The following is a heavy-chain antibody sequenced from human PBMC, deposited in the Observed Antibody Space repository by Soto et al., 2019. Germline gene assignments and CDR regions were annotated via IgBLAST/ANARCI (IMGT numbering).Heavy chain of an antibody. Sequence: GESLKISCKGSGYSFTSYWTSWVRQMPGKGLEWMGRIDPSDSYTNYSPSFQGHVTISADKSISTAYLQWSSLKASDTAMYYCARPGADNLYYYDSSGYYSNWGQGTLVTVSS. CDR2: IDPSDSYT. CDR1: GYSFTSYW. J-gene: IGHJ4*02. D-gene: IGHD3-22*01. CDR3: ARPGADNLYYYDSSGYYSN. V-gene: IGHV5-10-1*01.